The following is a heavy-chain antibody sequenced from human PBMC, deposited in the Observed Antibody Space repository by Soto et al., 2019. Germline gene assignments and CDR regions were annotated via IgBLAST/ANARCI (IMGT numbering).Heavy chain of an antibody. CDR1: GGSFSGYY. CDR2: INHSGST. CDR3: AREGIMRALRY. Sequence: QVQLQQWGAGLLKPSETLSLTCAVSGGSFSGYYWSWIRQPPGKGLEWIGEINHSGSTNYNPSLKSRVTISVDTSKNQFSLKLSSVTAADTAVYYCAREGIMRALRYWGQGTLVTVSS. V-gene: IGHV4-34*01. D-gene: IGHD3-10*01. J-gene: IGHJ4*02.